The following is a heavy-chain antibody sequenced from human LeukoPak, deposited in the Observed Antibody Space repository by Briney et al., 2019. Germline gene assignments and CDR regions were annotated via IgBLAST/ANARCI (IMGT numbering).Heavy chain of an antibody. CDR3: TTGVVVVPAAMANDY. V-gene: IGHV3-15*01. CDR1: GFTFSNYW. D-gene: IGHD2-2*01. Sequence: TGGSLRLSCVASGFTFSNYWMHWVRQAPGKGLEWVGRIKSKTDGGTTDYAAPVKGRFTISRDDSKNTLYLQMNSLKTEDTAVYYCTTGVVVVPAAMANDYWGQGTLVTVSS. J-gene: IGHJ4*02. CDR2: IKSKTDGGTT.